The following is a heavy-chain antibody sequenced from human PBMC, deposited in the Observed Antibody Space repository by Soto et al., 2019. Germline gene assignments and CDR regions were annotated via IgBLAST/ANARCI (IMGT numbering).Heavy chain of an antibody. CDR3: AREWASKAAYDY. J-gene: IGHJ4*02. D-gene: IGHD6-13*01. CDR1: GFTFSDYS. CDR2: ISSSGDSI. Sequence: GGSLRLSCAASGFTFSDYSMNWVRQAPGKGLEWISYISSSGDSIYYADSVRGRFTISRDNAKNSLYLQVNSLRAEDTAVYYCAREWASKAAYDYWGQGTLVTVSS. V-gene: IGHV3-48*01.